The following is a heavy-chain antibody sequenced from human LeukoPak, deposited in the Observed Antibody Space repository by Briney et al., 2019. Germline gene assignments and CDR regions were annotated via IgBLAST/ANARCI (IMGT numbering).Heavy chain of an antibody. CDR3: ALCSGGSCYGLYGMDA. D-gene: IGHD2-15*01. J-gene: IGHJ6*02. Sequence: GGSLRLSCAASGFTFSSYAMSWVRQAPGKGLEWVSAISGSGGSTYYADSVKGRFTISRDNSKNTLYLQMNSLRAEDTAVYYCALCSGGSCYGLYGMDAWGQGTTVTVSS. CDR1: GFTFSSYA. V-gene: IGHV3-23*01. CDR2: ISGSGGST.